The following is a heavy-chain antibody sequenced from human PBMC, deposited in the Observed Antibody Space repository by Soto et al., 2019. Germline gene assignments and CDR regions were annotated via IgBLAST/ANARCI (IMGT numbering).Heavy chain of an antibody. CDR1: GFTFSSYA. J-gene: IGHJ6*03. Sequence: GGSLRLSCAASGFTFSSYAMSWVRQAPGKGLEWVSVIYSGGSTYYADSVKGRFTISRDNSKNTLYLQMNSLRAEDTAVYYCAREIRNWNYGYYYYYMDVWGEGTTVTVSS. V-gene: IGHV3-66*01. CDR3: AREIRNWNYGYYYYYMDV. CDR2: IYSGGST. D-gene: IGHD1-7*01.